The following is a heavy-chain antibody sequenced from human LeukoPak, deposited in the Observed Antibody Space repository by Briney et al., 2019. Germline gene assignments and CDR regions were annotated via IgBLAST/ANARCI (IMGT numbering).Heavy chain of an antibody. CDR1: GYSISSNYY. D-gene: IGHD3-16*02. CDR3: ARLSLKSRPVWGSYRTMGYFDY. Sequence: SETLSLTCTVSGYSISSNYYWGWIRQPPGKGLEWIESIYHSGSTYYNPSLKSRVTISVDTSKNQFSLKLSSVTAADTAVYYCARLSLKSRPVWGSYRTMGYFDYWGQGTLVTVSS. J-gene: IGHJ4*02. V-gene: IGHV4-38-2*02. CDR2: IYHSGST.